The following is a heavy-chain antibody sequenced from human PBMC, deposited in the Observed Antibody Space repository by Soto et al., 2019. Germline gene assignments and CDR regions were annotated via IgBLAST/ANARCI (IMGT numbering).Heavy chain of an antibody. Sequence: AGESWKISCKGSGYRFTSYWIGWVRQMPGKGLEWMGIIYPGDSDTRYSPSFQGQVTISADKSISTAYLQWSSLKASETAMYYCARSHCGGDSKGNDAFDIWGQGTMVSVTS. CDR1: GYRFTSYW. J-gene: IGHJ3*02. D-gene: IGHD2-21*02. CDR3: ARSHCGGDSKGNDAFDI. CDR2: IYPGDSDT. V-gene: IGHV5-51*01.